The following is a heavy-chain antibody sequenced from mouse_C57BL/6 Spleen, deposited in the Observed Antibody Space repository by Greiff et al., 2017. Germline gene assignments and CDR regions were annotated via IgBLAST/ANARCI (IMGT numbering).Heavy chain of an antibody. CDR2: ISNGGGST. V-gene: IGHV5-12*01. D-gene: IGHD3-2*02. CDR3: ARLDSSGYWFAY. Sequence: EVHLVESGGGLVQPGGSLKLSCAASGFTFSDYYMYWVRQTPEKRLEWVAYISNGGGSTYYPDTVKGRFTISRDNAKNTLYLQMSRLKSEDTAMYYCARLDSSGYWFAYWGQGTLVTVSA. J-gene: IGHJ3*01. CDR1: GFTFSDYY.